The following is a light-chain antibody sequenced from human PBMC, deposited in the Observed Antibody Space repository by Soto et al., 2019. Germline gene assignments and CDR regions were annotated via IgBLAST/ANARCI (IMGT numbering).Light chain of an antibody. J-gene: IGKJ1*01. V-gene: IGKV1-5*01. Sequence: EIQMTQSTSTLSASVGDRVTITCRASQSISSWLAWYQQKPEKAPRLLIYDASSLESGVPSRLSGSGSGTEFTLTISSLQPDDFATYYCQQYNSYSPWTFGQGTKVEIK. CDR2: DAS. CDR1: QSISSW. CDR3: QQYNSYSPWT.